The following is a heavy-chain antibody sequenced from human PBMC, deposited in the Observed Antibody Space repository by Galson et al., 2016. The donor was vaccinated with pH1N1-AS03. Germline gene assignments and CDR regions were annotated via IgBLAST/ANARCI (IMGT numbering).Heavy chain of an antibody. Sequence: SLRLSCAASGFTFSSYAMHWVRQAPGKGLEWVAFISYDGSEKYYADSVQGRVTITRDNSKNTVHLELNSLRGADTAVYYCVRSLAAAGNYWGQGTLVIVSS. V-gene: IGHV3-30*04. J-gene: IGHJ4*02. CDR2: ISYDGSEK. CDR1: GFTFSSYA. D-gene: IGHD6-13*01. CDR3: VRSLAAAGNY.